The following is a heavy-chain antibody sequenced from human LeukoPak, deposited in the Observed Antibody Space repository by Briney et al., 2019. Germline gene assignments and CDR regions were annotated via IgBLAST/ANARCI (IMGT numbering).Heavy chain of an antibody. CDR2: IYHSGST. CDR1: GGSISSRNW. J-gene: IGHJ3*02. V-gene: IGHV4-4*02. D-gene: IGHD2-15*01. CDR3: ARPVLGSGGTPGAFDI. Sequence: PSETLSLTCAVSGGSISSRNWWSWVRQPPGKGLEWIGEIYHSGSTNYNPSLKSRVTISVDTSKNQFSLKLSSVTAADTAVYYCARPVLGSGGTPGAFDIWGQGTMVTVSS.